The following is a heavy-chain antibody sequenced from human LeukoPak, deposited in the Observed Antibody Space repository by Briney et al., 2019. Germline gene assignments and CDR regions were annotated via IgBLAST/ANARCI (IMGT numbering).Heavy chain of an antibody. D-gene: IGHD4-11*01. CDR3: ASGLQWPGFDY. Sequence: GASVKVSCKASGYSFTSFEVNWVRQAPGQGLDWMGWISAYNGHTKFAQKFQGRVTMTTDTSTTTAYLELRSLRSDDTAVYYCASGLQWPGFDYWGQGTPVTVSS. CDR2: ISAYNGHT. J-gene: IGHJ4*02. CDR1: GYSFTSFE. V-gene: IGHV1-18*01.